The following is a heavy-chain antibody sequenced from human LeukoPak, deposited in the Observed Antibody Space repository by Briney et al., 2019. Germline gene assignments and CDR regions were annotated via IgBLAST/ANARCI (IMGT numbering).Heavy chain of an antibody. CDR3: ARGRRWLQPFDY. D-gene: IGHD5-24*01. CDR2: IIPIFGTA. CDR1: GGTSSSYA. Sequence: ASVKVSRKASGGTSSSYAISWVRQAPGQGLEWMGGIIPIFGTANYAQKFQGRVTITADESTSTAYMELSSLRSEDTAVYYCARGRRWLQPFDYWGQGTLVTVSS. V-gene: IGHV1-69*13. J-gene: IGHJ4*02.